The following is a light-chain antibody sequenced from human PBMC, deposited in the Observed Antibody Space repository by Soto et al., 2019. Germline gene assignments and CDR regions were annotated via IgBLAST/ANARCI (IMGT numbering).Light chain of an antibody. V-gene: IGKV1-5*01. J-gene: IGKJ1*01. CDR1: QSVSSW. CDR3: QQYNSFWT. Sequence: DIQMTQSPSTLSASVGDRVTITCRASQSVSSWLAWYQQKPGKAPKLLIYDASYLERGVPSRFSGSGSGTEFTLTISSLQPDDLATYYYQQYNSFWTFGQGTKVEI. CDR2: DAS.